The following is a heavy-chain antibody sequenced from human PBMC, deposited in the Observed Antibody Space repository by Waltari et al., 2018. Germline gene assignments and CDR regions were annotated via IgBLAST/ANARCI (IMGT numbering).Heavy chain of an antibody. CDR1: GYSISSGYY. Sequence: QVQLQESGPGLVKPSETLSLTCAVSGYSISSGYYWGWIRQPPGKGLEWIGSIYHSGSTYYNPSLKSRVTISVDTSKNQFSLKLSSVTAADTAVYYCARLRAARPYYFDYWGQGTLVPVSS. D-gene: IGHD6-6*01. V-gene: IGHV4-38-2*01. CDR2: IYHSGST. J-gene: IGHJ4*02. CDR3: ARLRAARPYYFDY.